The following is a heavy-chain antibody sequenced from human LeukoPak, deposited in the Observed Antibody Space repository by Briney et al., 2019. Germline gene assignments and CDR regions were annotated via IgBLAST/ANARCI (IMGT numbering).Heavy chain of an antibody. J-gene: IGHJ4*02. CDR2: ICGSGGCT. Sequence: GGSLRLSCAASGFTFSSYAMSWVRQAPGRGLEWVSGICGSGGCTYYADSVKGRFTISRDNSKNTLYLQMNSLRVEDTAVYYCASTPFYDYVWGSYRYRGLFDNWGQGTLVSVSS. V-gene: IGHV3-23*01. D-gene: IGHD3-16*02. CDR1: GFTFSSYA. CDR3: ASTPFYDYVWGSYRYRGLFDN.